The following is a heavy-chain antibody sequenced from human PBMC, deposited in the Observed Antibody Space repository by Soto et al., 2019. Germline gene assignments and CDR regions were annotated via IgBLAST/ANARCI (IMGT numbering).Heavy chain of an antibody. D-gene: IGHD3-3*01. Sequence: ASVKVSCKASGYTFTSYDINWVRQATGQGLEWMGWMNPNSGNTGYAQKFQGRVTMTRNTSISTAYMELSSLRSEDTAMYYCARGNADYDFWSGYYPYFDYWGQGTLVTVSS. CDR1: GYTFTSYD. V-gene: IGHV1-8*01. CDR3: ARGNADYDFWSGYYPYFDY. J-gene: IGHJ4*02. CDR2: MNPNSGNT.